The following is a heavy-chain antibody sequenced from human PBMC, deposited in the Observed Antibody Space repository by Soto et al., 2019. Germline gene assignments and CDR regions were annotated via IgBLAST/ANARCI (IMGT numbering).Heavy chain of an antibody. V-gene: IGHV3-23*01. CDR1: GFTFRTYA. Sequence: EVQLLDSGGGLVQPGGSLRLSCAASGFTFRTYAMSWVRQAPGKGLEWVSTISDSGTTYYANSVKGRFTISRDNSRNTLDLQINSLRVEDTAVYYCAKGGEGSCSRTSCLYFSDSWGQGTLVTVSS. J-gene: IGHJ4*02. CDR3: AKGGEGSCSRTSCLYFSDS. D-gene: IGHD2-2*01. CDR2: ISDSGTT.